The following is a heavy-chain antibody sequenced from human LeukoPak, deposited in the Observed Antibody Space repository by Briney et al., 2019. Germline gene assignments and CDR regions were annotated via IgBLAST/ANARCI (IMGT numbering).Heavy chain of an antibody. Sequence: GGSLRLSCAASGFTFSSYAMHWVRQAPGKGLEWVAVISYDGSNKYYADSVKGRFTISRDNSKNTLHLQMNSLRAEDTAVYYCARDVQPQAYYYYYMDVWGKGTTVTVSS. V-gene: IGHV3-30*01. CDR3: ARDVQPQAYYYYYMDV. CDR1: GFTFSSYA. J-gene: IGHJ6*03. D-gene: IGHD6-13*01. CDR2: ISYDGSNK.